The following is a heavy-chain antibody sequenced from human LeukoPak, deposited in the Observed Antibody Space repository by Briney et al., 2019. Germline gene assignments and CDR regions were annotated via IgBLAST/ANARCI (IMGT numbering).Heavy chain of an antibody. CDR1: GGSISSGGYY. CDR2: IYYSGST. CDR3: ARGDSSGYYSNAFDI. D-gene: IGHD3-22*01. J-gene: IGHJ3*02. Sequence: SQTLSLTCTVSGGSISSGGYYWSWIRQHPGTGLEWIGYIYYSGSTYYNPSLKSRVTISVDTSKNQFSLKLSSVTAADTAVYYCARGDSSGYYSNAFDIWGQGTMVTVSS. V-gene: IGHV4-31*03.